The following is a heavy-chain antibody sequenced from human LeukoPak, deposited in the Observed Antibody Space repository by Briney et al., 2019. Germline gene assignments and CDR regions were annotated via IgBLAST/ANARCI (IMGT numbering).Heavy chain of an antibody. CDR3: AKGPKQQLVGSRGHYFDY. J-gene: IGHJ4*02. CDR2: ISAYNGNT. D-gene: IGHD6-13*01. V-gene: IGHV1-18*01. Sequence: ASVKVSCKASGYTFTSYGISWVRQAPGQGLEWMGWISAYNGNTNYAQKLQGRVTMTTDTSTSTAYMELRSLRSDDTAVYYCAKGPKQQLVGSRGHYFDYWGQGTLVTVSS. CDR1: GYTFTSYG.